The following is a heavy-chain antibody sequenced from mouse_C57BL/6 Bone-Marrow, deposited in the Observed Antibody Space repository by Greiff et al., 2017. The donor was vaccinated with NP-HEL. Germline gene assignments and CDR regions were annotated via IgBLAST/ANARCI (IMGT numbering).Heavy chain of an antibody. J-gene: IGHJ3*01. Sequence: VQLQQPGAELVKPGASVKLSCKASGYTFTSYWMQWVKQRPGQGLEWIGEIDPSDSYTNYNQKFKGKATLTGDTSSSTADRQLSSLTSEDSAVYYCARENSSGSGAYWGQGTLVTVSA. D-gene: IGHD3-2*02. CDR1: GYTFTSYW. CDR2: IDPSDSYT. V-gene: IGHV1-50*01. CDR3: ARENSSGSGAY.